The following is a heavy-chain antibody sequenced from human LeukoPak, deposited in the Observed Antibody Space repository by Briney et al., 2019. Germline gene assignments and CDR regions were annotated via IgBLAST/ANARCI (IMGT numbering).Heavy chain of an antibody. CDR1: VGSVSRGGYY. CDR3: GTAAWEYFYFDS. J-gene: IGHJ4*02. CDR2: TSYSGGT. V-gene: IGHV4-31*03. D-gene: IGHD1-26*01. Sequence: SETLSLTCTVSVGSVSRGGYYWSWIRQQPGKGLEWIGYTSYSGGTYYNPSLMSRITMSVDRSQNQFSLKMRDVTAADTAVYFCGTAAWEYFYFDSWGQGALVAVSS.